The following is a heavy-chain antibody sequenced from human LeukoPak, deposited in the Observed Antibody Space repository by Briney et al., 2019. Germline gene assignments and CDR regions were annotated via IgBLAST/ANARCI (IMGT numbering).Heavy chain of an antibody. Sequence: PGGSLRLSCAASGLTFSTSNINWVRQAPGKGLEWVSYISSDGNTMYYANSVKGRFTISRDNAKNSLYLQMNSLRAEDTAVYYCARDFIQAVAGTSLDYWGQGTLVTVSS. CDR2: ISSDGNTM. V-gene: IGHV3-48*04. J-gene: IGHJ4*02. CDR3: ARDFIQAVAGTSLDY. CDR1: GLTFSTSN. D-gene: IGHD6-19*01.